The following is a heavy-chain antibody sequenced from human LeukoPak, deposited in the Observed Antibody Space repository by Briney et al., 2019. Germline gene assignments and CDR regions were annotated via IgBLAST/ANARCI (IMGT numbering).Heavy chain of an antibody. V-gene: IGHV4-34*01. CDR1: GGSFSGYY. Sequence: PSETLSLTCAVYGGSFSGYYWSWIRQPPGKGLEWIGEINHSGSTNYNPSLKSRVTISVDTSKNQFSLKLSSVTAADTAVYYCARANDVDVAATTFDYWGQGTLVTVSS. CDR3: ARANDVDVAATTFDY. J-gene: IGHJ4*02. CDR2: INHSGST. D-gene: IGHD5-12*01.